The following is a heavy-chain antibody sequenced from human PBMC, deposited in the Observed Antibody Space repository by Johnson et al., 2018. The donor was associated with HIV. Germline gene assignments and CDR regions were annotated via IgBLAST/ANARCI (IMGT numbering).Heavy chain of an antibody. D-gene: IGHD3-10*01. J-gene: IGHJ3*01. V-gene: IGHV3-13*01. Sequence: VQLVESGGGVVQPGRSLRLSCAASGFTFSSYDMHWVRQATGKGLEWVSAIGTAGDTYYPGSVKGRFTISRENAKNSLYLQMNSLRPEDTGLYYCAKDGGLWSYSLDVWGQGTMVSVSS. CDR3: AKDGGLWSYSLDV. CDR2: IGTAGDT. CDR1: GFTFSSYD.